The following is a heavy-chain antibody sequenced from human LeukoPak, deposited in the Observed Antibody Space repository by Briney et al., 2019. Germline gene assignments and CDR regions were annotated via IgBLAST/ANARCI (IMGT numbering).Heavy chain of an antibody. CDR1: GRSISNSDSYF. CDR2: ISYSGST. Sequence: SETLSLTCTVSGRSISNSDSYFWAWIRQPPGKGLEWIASISYSGSTYYNPSLKSRVTISIDPSKNQFFLNLSSVSAADTAVFYCATHQDAFDIWGQGTMVTVSS. CDR3: ATHQDAFDI. J-gene: IGHJ3*02. V-gene: IGHV4-39*01.